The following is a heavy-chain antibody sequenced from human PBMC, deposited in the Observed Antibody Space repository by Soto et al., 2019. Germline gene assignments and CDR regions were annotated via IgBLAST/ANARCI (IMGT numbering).Heavy chain of an antibody. CDR3: AKSLKIFGLATTRSGPLDS. Sequence: EVHLMESGGGWVQPGRSLRLSCVASGFTFDNYAMHWVRQAPGKGLEWVSGISWNSGNIGYADSVKGRFTIARDNAKNSLYLEMNSLRGEDTDLYYCAKSLKIFGLATTRSGPLDSWGQGALVTVSS. V-gene: IGHV3-9*01. CDR2: ISWNSGNI. J-gene: IGHJ4*02. CDR1: GFTFDNYA. D-gene: IGHD3-3*01.